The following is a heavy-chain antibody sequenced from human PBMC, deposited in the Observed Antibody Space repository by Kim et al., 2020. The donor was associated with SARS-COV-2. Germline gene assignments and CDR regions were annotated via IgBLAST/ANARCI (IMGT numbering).Heavy chain of an antibody. V-gene: IGHV3-7*01. CDR3: ARGGDILTGYYF. J-gene: IGHJ4*02. D-gene: IGHD3-9*01. Sequence: YLVASVKGRFTNSRDNAKNSLYLQMNSLRAEDTAVYYCARGGDILTGYYFGGQGTLVTVSS.